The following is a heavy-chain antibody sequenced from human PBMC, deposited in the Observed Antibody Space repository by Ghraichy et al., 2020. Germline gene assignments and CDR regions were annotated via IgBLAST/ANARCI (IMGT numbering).Heavy chain of an antibody. CDR1: GFTFSSYS. V-gene: IGHV3-21*01. J-gene: IGHJ3*02. CDR3: ARGQGGWLVLVQAAFDI. D-gene: IGHD6-19*01. Sequence: GESLNISCVASGFTFSSYSMNWVRQAPGKGLEWVSSISSSSSYIYYADSVKGRFTISRDNAKNSLYLQMNSLRAEDTAVYYCARGQGGWLVLVQAAFDIWGQGTMVTVSS. CDR2: ISSSSSYI.